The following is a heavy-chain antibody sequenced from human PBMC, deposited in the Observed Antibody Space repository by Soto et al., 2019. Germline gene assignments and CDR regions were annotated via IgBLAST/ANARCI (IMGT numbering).Heavy chain of an antibody. CDR1: GGSFSGYY. CDR2: INHSGST. D-gene: IGHD3-10*01. V-gene: IGHV4-34*01. CDR3: ARVMDYYGSGNWFDP. J-gene: IGHJ5*02. Sequence: SETLSLTCAVDGGSFSGYYWSWIRQPPGKGLEWIGEINHSGSTNYNPSLKSRVTISVDTSKNQFSLKLSSVTAADTAVYYCARVMDYYGSGNWFDPWGQGTLVTVSS.